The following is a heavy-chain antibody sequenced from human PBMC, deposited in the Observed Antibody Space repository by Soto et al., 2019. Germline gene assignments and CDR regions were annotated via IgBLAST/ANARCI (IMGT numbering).Heavy chain of an antibody. CDR3: ARNYDSSSYYYPGPFDY. D-gene: IGHD3-22*01. CDR1: GGSISSYY. Sequence: SETLSLTCTVSGGSISSYYWSWIRQPPGKGLEWIGYIYYSGGTNYNPSLKSRVTISVDTSKNQFSLKLSSVTAADTAVYYCARNYDSSSYYYPGPFDYWGQGTLVTVSS. CDR2: IYYSGGT. J-gene: IGHJ4*02. V-gene: IGHV4-59*01.